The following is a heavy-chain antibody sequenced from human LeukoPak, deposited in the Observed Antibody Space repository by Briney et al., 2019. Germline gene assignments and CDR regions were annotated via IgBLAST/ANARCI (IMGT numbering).Heavy chain of an antibody. V-gene: IGHV4-4*07. CDR1: GGSISSYY. Sequence: TSETLSLTCTVSGGSISSYYWSWIRQPAGKGLEWIGRIYTSGSTNYNPSLKSRVTMSVDTSKNQFSLKLSSVTAADTAVYYCARDRYYYDSSGPGVRFDPWGQGTLVTVSS. D-gene: IGHD3-22*01. CDR3: ARDRYYYDSSGPGVRFDP. J-gene: IGHJ5*02. CDR2: IYTSGST.